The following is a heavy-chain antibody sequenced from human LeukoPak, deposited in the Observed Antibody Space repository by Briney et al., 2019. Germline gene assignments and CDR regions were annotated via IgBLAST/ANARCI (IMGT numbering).Heavy chain of an antibody. CDR3: AKDLKGPKYGMDV. J-gene: IGHJ6*02. CDR2: ISGSGGST. Sequence: GGSLRLSCAASGFTFSSYAMSWVRPAPGKGLEWVSAISGSGGSTYYADSVKGRFTISRDNSKNTLYLQMNSLRAEDTAVYYCAKDLKGPKYGMDVWGQGTTVTVSS. V-gene: IGHV3-23*01. CDR1: GFTFSSYA.